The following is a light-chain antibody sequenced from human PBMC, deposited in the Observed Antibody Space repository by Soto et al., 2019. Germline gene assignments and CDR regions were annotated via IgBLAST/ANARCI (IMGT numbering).Light chain of an antibody. CDR3: QQHSHGPPWT. J-gene: IGKJ1*01. Sequence: EFVFTQSPGTLSLSPGERATLSCRASENVRTFVDWYQQKPGQAPRLLIYGASNRATGIPARFSGSGSGTDFTLTISNLEPEDFAVYYCQQHSHGPPWTFGQGTKVDI. V-gene: IGKV3-11*01. CDR1: ENVRTF. CDR2: GAS.